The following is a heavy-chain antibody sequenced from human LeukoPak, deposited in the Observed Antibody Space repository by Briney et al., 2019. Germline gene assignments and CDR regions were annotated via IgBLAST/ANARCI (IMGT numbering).Heavy chain of an antibody. CDR1: GGSFNNYY. Sequence: PSETLSLTCTVSGGSFNNYYWSWIRQPPGEGPEWIGYIYFSGSTNYNPSLKSRVNISLDTSKNQLSLNLSSVTAADTALYYCARHPTALVSYGFDPWGQGTLVTVSS. D-gene: IGHD5-18*01. CDR3: ARHPTALVSYGFDP. CDR2: IYFSGST. V-gene: IGHV4-59*08. J-gene: IGHJ5*02.